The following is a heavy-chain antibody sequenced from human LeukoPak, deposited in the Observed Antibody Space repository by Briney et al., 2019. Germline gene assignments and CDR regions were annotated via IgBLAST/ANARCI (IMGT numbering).Heavy chain of an antibody. Sequence: PGGSLRLSCAASGFTFSSYSMNWVRQAPGKGLEWVSYISSSSSTIYYADSVKGRFTISRDNAKNSLYLQMNSLRAEDTAVYYCARGRGSYIDAFDIWGQGTMVTVSS. CDR1: GFTFSSYS. J-gene: IGHJ3*02. D-gene: IGHD1-26*01. CDR3: ARGRGSYIDAFDI. CDR2: ISSSSSTI. V-gene: IGHV3-48*01.